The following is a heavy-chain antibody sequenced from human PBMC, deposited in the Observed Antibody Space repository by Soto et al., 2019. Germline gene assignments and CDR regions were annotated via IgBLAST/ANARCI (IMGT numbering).Heavy chain of an antibody. Sequence: SGLPVLRYSRNSIRPAPGKGLDWVSSISSSSSYIYYADSVKGRFTISRDNAKNSLYLQMNSLRAEDTAVYYCARDQGSSGGPSYCYYGTVVWGQGTRVTDS. J-gene: IGHJ6*02. CDR1: GLPVLRYS. CDR2: ISSSSSYI. V-gene: IGHV3-21*01. CDR3: ARDQGSSGGPSYCYYGTVV. D-gene: IGHD6-19*01.